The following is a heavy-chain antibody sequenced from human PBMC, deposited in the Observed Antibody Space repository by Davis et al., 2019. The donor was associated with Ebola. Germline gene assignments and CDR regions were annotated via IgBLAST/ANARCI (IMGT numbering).Heavy chain of an antibody. CDR1: GYSFTSYW. CDR2: IYPGDSDT. D-gene: IGHD4-17*01. V-gene: IGHV5-51*01. J-gene: IGHJ6*02. CDR3: ARLRMDGDYYYYYGMDV. Sequence: GESLKISCKGSGYSFTSYWIGWVRQMPGKGLEWMGIIYPGDSDTRYSPSFQGQVTISADKSISTAYLQWSSLKASDTAMYYCARLRMDGDYYYYYGMDVWGQGTTVTVSS.